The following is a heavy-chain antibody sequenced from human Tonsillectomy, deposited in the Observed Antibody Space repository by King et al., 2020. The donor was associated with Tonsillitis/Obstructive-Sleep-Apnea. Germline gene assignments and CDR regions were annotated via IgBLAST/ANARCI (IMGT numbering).Heavy chain of an antibody. J-gene: IGHJ4*02. V-gene: IGHV5-10-1*01. D-gene: IGHD6-13*01. Sequence: QLVQSGAEVKKPGESLRISCKGSGYSFTSYWIGWVRQMPGKSLEWMGRIDPSDSYTNYSPSFQGHVTISADKSISTAYLQWSSLKSSDTAMYYCARGGILSAGAPDFWGQGTLVTVSS. CDR3: ARGGILSAGAPDF. CDR1: GYSFTSYW. CDR2: IDPSDSYT.